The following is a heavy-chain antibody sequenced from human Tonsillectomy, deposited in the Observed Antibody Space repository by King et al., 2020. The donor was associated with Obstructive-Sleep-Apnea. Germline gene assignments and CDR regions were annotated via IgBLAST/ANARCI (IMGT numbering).Heavy chain of an antibody. CDR3: ARDRGGSRKL. Sequence: VQLVESGGGLVKPGGSLRLSCAASGFTFSSYSMNWVRQAPGKGLEWVSSISSSSSYIYYADSVKCRFTISRDNAKNSLYLQMNSRRAEDTAVYYCARDRGGSRKLWGQGTLVTVSS. V-gene: IGHV3-21*01. CDR2: ISSSSSYI. J-gene: IGHJ4*02. D-gene: IGHD3-10*01. CDR1: GFTFSSYS.